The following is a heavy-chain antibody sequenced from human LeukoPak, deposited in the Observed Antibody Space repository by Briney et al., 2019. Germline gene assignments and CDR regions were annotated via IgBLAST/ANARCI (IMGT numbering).Heavy chain of an antibody. CDR1: GFHFSTHG. Sequence: GGSLRLSCAASGFHFSTHGMNWVRQAPGKGLEWVSGISPPGDITYYADSVMGRFTISRDNRKNTVSLQMNSLRAEDTAVYYCARVSPNTVTTLQYFDYWGQGTLVTVSS. V-gene: IGHV3-23*01. CDR2: ISPPGDIT. CDR3: ARVSPNTVTTLQYFDY. D-gene: IGHD4-17*01. J-gene: IGHJ4*02.